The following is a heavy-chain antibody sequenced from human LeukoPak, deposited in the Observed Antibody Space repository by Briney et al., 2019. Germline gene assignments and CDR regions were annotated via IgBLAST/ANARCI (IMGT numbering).Heavy chain of an antibody. CDR1: GFTFSNFA. V-gene: IGHV3-30-3*01. J-gene: IGHJ4*02. CDR2: ITYDGSNQ. CDR3: AKDLSGWYTFDY. D-gene: IGHD6-19*01. Sequence: PGTSLRLSCAASGFTFSNFAMHWVRQAPGKGLEWVAVITYDGSNQYYADSVKGRFTVSRDDYKNTLYLQMNSLRAEDTAVFYCAKDLSGWYTFDYWGLGTLVTVSS.